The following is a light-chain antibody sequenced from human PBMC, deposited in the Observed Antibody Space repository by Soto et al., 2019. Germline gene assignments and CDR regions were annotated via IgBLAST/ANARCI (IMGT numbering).Light chain of an antibody. J-gene: IGKJ2*01. Sequence: EIVLTQSPATLSVSPGERATLFCRASQGISSLLAWYQQKPGQAPRLLIYAASTRAAGIPARFSGSGSGTDFTLTISSLQSEDFAVYYCQHFDGLPFTFGQGTKLEIK. CDR1: QGISSL. CDR3: QHFDGLPFT. CDR2: AAS. V-gene: IGKV3-15*01.